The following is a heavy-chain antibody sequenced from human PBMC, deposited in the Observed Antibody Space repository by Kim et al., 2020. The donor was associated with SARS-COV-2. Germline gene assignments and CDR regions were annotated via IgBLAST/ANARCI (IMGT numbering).Heavy chain of an antibody. V-gene: IGHV3-21*01. CDR2: ISSSSSYI. Sequence: GGSLRLSCAASGFTFSSYSMNWVRQAPGKGLEWVSSISSSSSYIYYADSVKGRFTISRDNAKNSLYLQMNSLRAEDTAVYYCARNNIRGNYYYYGMDVWGRGTTVTVSS. CDR3: ARNNIRGNYYYYGMDV. D-gene: IGHD3-3*02. CDR1: GFTFSSYS. J-gene: IGHJ6*02.